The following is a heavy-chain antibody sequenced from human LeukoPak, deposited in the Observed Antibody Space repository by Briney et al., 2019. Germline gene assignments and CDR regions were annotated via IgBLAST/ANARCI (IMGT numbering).Heavy chain of an antibody. Sequence: PGGSLRLSCAASGFTFSDYYMSWIRRAPGKGLEWVSYISSSSSYTNYADSVKGRFTISRDNAKNSLYLQMNSLRAEDAAVYYCARYSNAGLGYWGQGTLVTVSS. CDR1: GFTFSDYY. CDR3: ARYSNAGLGY. CDR2: ISSSSSYT. D-gene: IGHD4-11*01. J-gene: IGHJ4*02. V-gene: IGHV3-11*03.